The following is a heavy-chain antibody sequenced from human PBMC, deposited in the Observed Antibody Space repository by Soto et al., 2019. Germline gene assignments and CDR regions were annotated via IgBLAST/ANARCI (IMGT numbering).Heavy chain of an antibody. CDR1: GGSISSYY. J-gene: IGHJ5*02. D-gene: IGHD3-3*01. Sequence: SETLSLTCTVSGGSISSYYWSWIRQPPGKGLEWIGYIYYSGSTNYNPSLKSRVTISVDTSKNQFSLKLSSVTAAYTAVYYCARHRRFLDMFDPWGQGTLVTVS. CDR2: IYYSGST. V-gene: IGHV4-59*08. CDR3: ARHRRFLDMFDP.